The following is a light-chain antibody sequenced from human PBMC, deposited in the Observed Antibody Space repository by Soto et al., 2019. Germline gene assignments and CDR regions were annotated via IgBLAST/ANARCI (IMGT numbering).Light chain of an antibody. CDR2: WAS. Sequence: VTPPSPYALAVSLAERASITYKPNETLLKSSTKHDYLAWYQQKPGQPPKLLFYWASTRESGVPDRFSGSGSGTDFTLTISSLQAEDVAVYYCQQYYTPSWTFGLGTKVDI. CDR1: ETLLKSSTKHDY. V-gene: IGKV4-1*01. J-gene: IGKJ1*01. CDR3: QQYYTPSWT.